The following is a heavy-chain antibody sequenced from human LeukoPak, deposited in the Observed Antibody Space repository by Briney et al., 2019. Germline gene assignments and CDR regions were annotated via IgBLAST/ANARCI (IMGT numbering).Heavy chain of an antibody. CDR1: GYTFTSYY. V-gene: IGHV1-46*01. D-gene: IGHD1-26*01. J-gene: IGHJ4*02. CDR3: ARVSGSHRLFDY. Sequence: ASVKVSCKASGYTFTSYYMHWVRQAPGQGLEWMGIINPSGGSTSYAQKFQGRVTLTRDTSTSTVYMELSSLRSEDTAVYYCARVSGSHRLFDYWGQGTLVTVSS. CDR2: INPSGGST.